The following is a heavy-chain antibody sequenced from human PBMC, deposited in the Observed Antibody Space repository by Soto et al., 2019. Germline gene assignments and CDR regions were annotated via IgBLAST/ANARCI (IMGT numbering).Heavy chain of an antibody. CDR1: GFIFRTHW. V-gene: IGHV3-7*03. CDR3: ARTDGYEIEY. Sequence: GGSLRLSCEASGFIFRTHWMTWVRQAPGKGLEWVANIKEDGSEENYVDSVKGRFAVSRDKDKNSLYLQWSSLKASDTAMYYCARTDGYEIEYWGQGTLVTVSS. D-gene: IGHD5-12*01. J-gene: IGHJ4*02. CDR2: IKEDGSEE.